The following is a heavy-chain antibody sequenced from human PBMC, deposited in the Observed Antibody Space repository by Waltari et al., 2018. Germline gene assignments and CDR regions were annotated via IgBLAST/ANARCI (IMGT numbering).Heavy chain of an antibody. CDR1: GGSISSYY. Sequence: QVQLQQWGAGLLKPSETLSLTCTVSGGSISSYYWSWIRQPPGKGLEWIGSIYYSGSTYYNPSLKSRVTISVDTSKNQFSLKLSSVTAADTAVYYCARERDIPEVDYWGQGTLVTVSS. J-gene: IGHJ4*02. CDR2: IYYSGST. V-gene: IGHV4-59*12. CDR3: ARERDIPEVDY. D-gene: IGHD2-15*01.